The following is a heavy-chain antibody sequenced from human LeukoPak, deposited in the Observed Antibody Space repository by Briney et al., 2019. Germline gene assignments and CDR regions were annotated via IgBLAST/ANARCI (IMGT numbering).Heavy chain of an antibody. D-gene: IGHD2-21*01. CDR1: GFTFSNFW. Sequence: TGGSLRLSCAASGFTFSNFWTSWVRQAPGKGLEWVASIKQDGSEKYYVDSVKGRFTISRDNTMNSLYLQMNSLRAEDTAIYYCARRIPGHDAFDIWGQGTMVTVSS. CDR2: IKQDGSEK. CDR3: ARRIPGHDAFDI. J-gene: IGHJ3*02. V-gene: IGHV3-7*03.